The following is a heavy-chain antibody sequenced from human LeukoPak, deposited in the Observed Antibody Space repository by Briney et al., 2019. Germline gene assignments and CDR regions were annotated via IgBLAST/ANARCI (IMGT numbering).Heavy chain of an antibody. D-gene: IGHD4-17*01. CDR3: ARENDGDYYFDY. CDR2: ISGSSSNI. Sequence: GGSLRLSCAASGFTFSSYNMNWVRQAPGKGLEWVSSISGSSSNIYYADSVKGRFTISGDNAKNSLYLQMNSLRVEDTAVYSCARENDGDYYFDYWGQGTLVTVSS. CDR1: GFTFSSYN. V-gene: IGHV3-21*01. J-gene: IGHJ4*02.